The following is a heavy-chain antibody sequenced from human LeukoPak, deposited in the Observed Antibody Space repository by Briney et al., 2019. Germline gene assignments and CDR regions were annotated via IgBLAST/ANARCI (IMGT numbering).Heavy chain of an antibody. D-gene: IGHD6-13*01. J-gene: IGHJ4*02. CDR3: ARDLYSSSWSFDY. CDR2: ISWNSGST. CDR1: GFTFDDYA. Sequence: GGSLRLSCAASGFTFDDYAMHWVRQAPGKGLEWVSGISWNSGSTGYADSVKGRFTISRDNAKNSLYLQMNSLRAEDTAVYYCARDLYSSSWSFDYWGQGTLVTVSS. V-gene: IGHV3-9*01.